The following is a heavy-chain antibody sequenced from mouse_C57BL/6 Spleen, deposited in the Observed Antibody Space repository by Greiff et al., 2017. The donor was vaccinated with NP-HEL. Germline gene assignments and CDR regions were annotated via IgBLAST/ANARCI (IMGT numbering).Heavy chain of an antibody. D-gene: IGHD1-1*01. J-gene: IGHJ3*01. CDR3: TREGFTTVVATRFAY. V-gene: IGHV5-9-1*02. CDR1: GFTFSSYA. CDR2: ISSGGDYI. Sequence: EVKLVESGEGLVKPGGSLKLSCAASGFTFSSYAMSWVRQTPEKRLEWVAYISSGGDYIYYADTVKGRFTISRDNARNTLYLQMSSLKSEDTAMYYCTREGFTTVVATRFAYWGQGTLVTVSA.